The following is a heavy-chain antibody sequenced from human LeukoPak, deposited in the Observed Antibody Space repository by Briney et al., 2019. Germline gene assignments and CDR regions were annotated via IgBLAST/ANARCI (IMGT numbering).Heavy chain of an antibody. CDR3: ASLRRDGHNCNY. CDR1: GGSISSGDYY. D-gene: IGHD5-24*01. J-gene: IGHJ4*02. CDR2: IYYSGST. Sequence: PSQTLSLTCTVSGGSISSGDYYWSWIRQPPGKGLEWIGYIYYSGSTYYNPSLKSRVTISVDTSKNQFSLKLSSVTAADTAVYYCASLRRDGHNCNYWGQGTLVTVSS. V-gene: IGHV4-30-4*08.